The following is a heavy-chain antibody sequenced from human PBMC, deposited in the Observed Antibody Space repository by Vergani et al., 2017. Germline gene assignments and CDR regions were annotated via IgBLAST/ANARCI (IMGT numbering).Heavy chain of an antibody. CDR1: GFISSSYW. D-gene: IGHD3-10*01. J-gene: IGHJ6*02. Sequence: EEQLVESGGDWVQRGGSLRLSCAASGFISSSYWMSWVRQAPGKGLEWVANVNQDGSEKYYVDSVRGRFTISRDNAKNSIYLQMNSLRAEDTAVYFCVRVPLIRRGSGNYGINNYHGMDVWGQGTTVIVSS. V-gene: IGHV3-7*01. CDR3: VRVPLIRRGSGNYGINNYHGMDV. CDR2: VNQDGSEK.